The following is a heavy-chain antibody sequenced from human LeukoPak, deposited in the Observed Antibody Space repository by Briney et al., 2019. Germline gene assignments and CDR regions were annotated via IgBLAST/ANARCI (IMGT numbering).Heavy chain of an antibody. D-gene: IGHD3-22*01. CDR3: ARPRDSSGYYFDY. CDR1: GYTFTSYY. V-gene: IGHV1-2*02. Sequence: ASLKVSCKASGYTFTSYYMHWVRQAPGQGLEWMGWINPNSGGTNYAQKFQGRVTMTRDTSISTAYMELSRLRSDDTAVYYCARPRDSSGYYFDYWGQGTLVTVSS. CDR2: INPNSGGT. J-gene: IGHJ4*02.